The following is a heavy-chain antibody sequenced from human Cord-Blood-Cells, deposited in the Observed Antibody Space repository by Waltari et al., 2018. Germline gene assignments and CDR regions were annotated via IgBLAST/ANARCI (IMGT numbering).Heavy chain of an antibody. CDR1: GGTFSSYA. Sequence: QVQLVQSGAEVKKPGSSVKVSCKASGGTFSSYAISWVRQAPGQGLEWMGGLSPIFGNANYEQKFQGRGTMTADESTSTAYMELSSLRSEDTAVYYCARRRGNYDSSGYYDYWGQGTLVTVSS. CDR2: LSPIFGNA. V-gene: IGHV1-69*01. CDR3: ARRRGNYDSSGYYDY. J-gene: IGHJ4*02. D-gene: IGHD3-22*01.